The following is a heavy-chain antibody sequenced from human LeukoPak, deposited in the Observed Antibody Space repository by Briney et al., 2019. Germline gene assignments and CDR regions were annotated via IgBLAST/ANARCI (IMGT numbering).Heavy chain of an antibody. CDR1: GFTFSSYA. CDR3: ARGGRNYANYYYYMDV. J-gene: IGHJ6*03. D-gene: IGHD4-11*01. Sequence: GGSLRLSCAASGFTFSSYAMHWVRQAPGKGLEYVSAISSNGGSTYYANSVKGRFTISRDNSKNTLYLQMGSLRAEDMAVYYCARGGRNYANYYYYMDVWGKGTTVTVSS. CDR2: ISSNGGST. V-gene: IGHV3-64*01.